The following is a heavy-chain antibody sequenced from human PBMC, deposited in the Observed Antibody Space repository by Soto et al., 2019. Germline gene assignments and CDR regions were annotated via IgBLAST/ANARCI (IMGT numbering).Heavy chain of an antibody. CDR1: GFTFSGYT. J-gene: IGHJ4*02. CDR2: IANSGDGT. V-gene: IGHV3-23*01. D-gene: IGHD2-21*01. Sequence: VGSLRLSCAASGFTFSGYTMNWVRQAPGKGLEWVAVIANSGDGTHYADSVKGRFTISRDNSKNTLYLQMESLRAEDTAVYYCVKDVWDYWGQGVLVTVSS. CDR3: VKDVWDY.